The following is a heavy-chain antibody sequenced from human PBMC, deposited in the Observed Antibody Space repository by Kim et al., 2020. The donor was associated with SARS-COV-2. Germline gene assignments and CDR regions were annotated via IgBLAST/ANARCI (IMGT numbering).Heavy chain of an antibody. D-gene: IGHD6-19*01. CDR3: ARDLGGAVAAIRGIGWFDP. J-gene: IGHJ5*02. Sequence: GGSLRLSCAASGFTFSSYAMHWVRQAPGKGLEWVAVISYDGSNKYYADSVKGRFTISRDNSKNTLYLQMNSLRAEDTAVYYCARDLGGAVAAIRGIGWFDPWGQGTLVTVSS. CDR1: GFTFSSYA. V-gene: IGHV3-30-3*01. CDR2: ISYDGSNK.